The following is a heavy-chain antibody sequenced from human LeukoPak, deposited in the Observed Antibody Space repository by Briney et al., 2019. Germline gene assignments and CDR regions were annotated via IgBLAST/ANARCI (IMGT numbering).Heavy chain of an antibody. D-gene: IGHD6-19*01. Sequence: SVKVSCKASGGSFSSYTISWVRQAPGQGLEWVGRIIPILGIANYAQKFQGRVTITADKSTSTAYMELSSLRSEDTAVYYCVRDLVVAVAGTGAFDIWGQGTMVTVSS. CDR3: VRDLVVAVAGTGAFDI. CDR1: GGSFSSYT. CDR2: IIPILGIA. J-gene: IGHJ3*02. V-gene: IGHV1-69*04.